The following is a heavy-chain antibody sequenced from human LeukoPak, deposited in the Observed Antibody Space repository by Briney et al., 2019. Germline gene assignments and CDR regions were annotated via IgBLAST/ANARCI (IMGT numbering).Heavy chain of an antibody. D-gene: IGHD2-2*01. CDR3: ARDAVHQPGQREPQYYMDV. CDR1: GFTFSSYS. V-gene: IGHV3-21*01. CDR2: ISSSSSYI. Sequence: PGGSLRLSCAASGFTFSSYSMNWVRQAPWKGLEWVSSISSSSSYIYYADSVKGRFTISRDNAKNSLYLQMNSLRAEDTAVYYCARDAVHQPGQREPQYYMDVWGKGTTVTVSS. J-gene: IGHJ6*03.